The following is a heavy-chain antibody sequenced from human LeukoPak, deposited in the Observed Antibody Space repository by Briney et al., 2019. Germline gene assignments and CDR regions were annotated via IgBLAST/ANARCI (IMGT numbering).Heavy chain of an antibody. J-gene: IGHJ4*02. CDR3: ARDGPLHTSHCPDY. D-gene: IGHD2-2*01. V-gene: IGHV3-43*02. CDR1: GFTFDDYA. Sequence: PGGSLRLSCAASGFTFDDYAMHWVRQAPGKGLEWVSLISGDGGSTYYADSVKGRFTISRDNAKNSLYLQMNSLRVEDTAVYYCARDGPLHTSHCPDYWGQGTLVTVSS. CDR2: ISGDGGST.